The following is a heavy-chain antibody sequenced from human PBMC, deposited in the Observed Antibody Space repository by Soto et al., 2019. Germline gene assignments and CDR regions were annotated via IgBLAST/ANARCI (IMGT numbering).Heavy chain of an antibody. CDR1: GFTFSSYA. CDR3: AKGPSYYYDSSGYFDY. Sequence: GGSLRLSCAASGFTFSSYAMSWVRQAPGKGLEWVSAISGSGGSTYYADSVKGRFTISRDNSKNTLYLQMNSLGAEDTAVYYCAKGPSYYYDSSGYFDYRGQGTLVTVSS. V-gene: IGHV3-23*01. CDR2: ISGSGGST. J-gene: IGHJ4*02. D-gene: IGHD3-22*01.